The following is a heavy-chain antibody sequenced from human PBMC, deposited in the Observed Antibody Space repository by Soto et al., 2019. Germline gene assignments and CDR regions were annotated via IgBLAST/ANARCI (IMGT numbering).Heavy chain of an antibody. J-gene: IGHJ5*02. D-gene: IGHD4-17*01. CDR1: GYTFTSYG. CDR3: ARGKGYYGDYVVRVDWFYP. Sequence: ASVKVSCKASGYTFTSYGISWVRQAPGQGLEWMGWISAYNGNTNYAQKLQGRVTMTTDTSTSTAYMELRSLRSDDTAVYYCARGKGYYGDYVVRVDWFYPWGQGTLVTVSS. V-gene: IGHV1-18*01. CDR2: ISAYNGNT.